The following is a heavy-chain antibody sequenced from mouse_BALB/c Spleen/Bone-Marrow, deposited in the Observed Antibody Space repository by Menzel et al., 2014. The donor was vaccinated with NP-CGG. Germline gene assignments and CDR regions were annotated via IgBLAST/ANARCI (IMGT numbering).Heavy chain of an antibody. CDR1: GYTFTSYW. CDR3: TRGGRPPFAY. V-gene: IGHV1S22*01. CDR2: IYPGSGST. J-gene: IGHJ3*01. D-gene: IGHD2-12*01. Sequence: LQQSGSDLVRPGASVKLSCKASGYTFTSYWIHWMKPRPGQGLEWIGNIYPGSGSTNYDEYFKSKATLTVDTSSSTAYMQLSSLTSEGSAVYYCTRGGRPPFAYWGQGTLVTVSA.